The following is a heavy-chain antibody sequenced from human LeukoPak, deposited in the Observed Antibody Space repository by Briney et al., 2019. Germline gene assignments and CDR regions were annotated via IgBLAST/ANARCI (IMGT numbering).Heavy chain of an antibody. CDR1: GGSISSGGYY. D-gene: IGHD5-18*01. J-gene: IGHJ5*02. CDR2: IYYSGST. Sequence: SQTLSLTCTVSGGSISSGGYYSSWIRQHPGKGLEWIGYIYYSGSTYYNPSLKSRVTISVDTSKNQFSLKLSSVTAADTAVYYCARSGYFGWFDPWGQGTLVTVSS. V-gene: IGHV4-31*03. CDR3: ARSGYFGWFDP.